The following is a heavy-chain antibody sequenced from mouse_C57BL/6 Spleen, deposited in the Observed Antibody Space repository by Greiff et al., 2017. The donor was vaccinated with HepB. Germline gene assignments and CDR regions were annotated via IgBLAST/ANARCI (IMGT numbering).Heavy chain of an antibody. V-gene: IGHV14-1*01. D-gene: IGHD2-1*01. CDR1: GFNIKDYY. CDR3: TTPFYYGNYEFAY. J-gene: IGHJ3*01. Sequence: VQLQQSGAELVRPGASVKLSCTASGFNIKDYYMHWVKQRPEQGLEWIGRIDPEDGDTEYAPKFQGKATMTADTSSNTAYLQLSSLTSEDTAVYYCTTPFYYGNYEFAYWGQGTLVTVSA. CDR2: IDPEDGDT.